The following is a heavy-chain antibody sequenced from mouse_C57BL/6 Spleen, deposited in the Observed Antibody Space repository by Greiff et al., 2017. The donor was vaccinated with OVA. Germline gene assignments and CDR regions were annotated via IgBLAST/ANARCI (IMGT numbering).Heavy chain of an antibody. V-gene: IGHV1-52*01. CDR3: ARGKTGRFDY. CDR1: GYTFTSYW. D-gene: IGHD4-1*01. Sequence: QVQLQQPGAELVRPGSSVKLSCKASGYTFTSYWMHWVKQRPIQGLEWIGNIDTSDSETHYNQKFKDKATLTVDKSSSTAYMQLSSLTSEDSAVYYCARGKTGRFDYWGQGTTLTVSS. CDR2: IDTSDSET. J-gene: IGHJ2*01.